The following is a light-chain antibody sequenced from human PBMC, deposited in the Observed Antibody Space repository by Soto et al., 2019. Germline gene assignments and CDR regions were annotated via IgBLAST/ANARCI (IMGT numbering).Light chain of an antibody. Sequence: EVVLTRSPGTLSLSPGERATLSCRASQSVSSSYLAWYQHKPGRAPRLLIDGTSSRATGIPDRFSGSGSGTDFTLTISRLEPEDFAVYYCQPYGSSPETFGQAPRWIS. CDR1: QSVSSSY. CDR2: GTS. CDR3: QPYGSSPET. V-gene: IGKV3-20*01. J-gene: IGKJ1*01.